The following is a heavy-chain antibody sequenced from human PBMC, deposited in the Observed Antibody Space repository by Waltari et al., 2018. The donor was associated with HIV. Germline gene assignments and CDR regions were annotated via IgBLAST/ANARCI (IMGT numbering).Heavy chain of an antibody. V-gene: IGHV3-7*01. J-gene: IGHJ4*02. CDR2: IKQDGSEN. Sequence: EVHLVESGGGLVQPGGSLRLSCAASGFTLRNHWRSRCCQLPGKGLEWVANIKQDGSENYYVDSVKCRFTISRDNAKNSLFLQMNSLRGEDTAVYYCARRRCTSTSCFFDYWGQGTLVTVS. CDR3: ARRRCTSTSCFFDY. CDR1: GFTLRNHW. D-gene: IGHD2-2*01.